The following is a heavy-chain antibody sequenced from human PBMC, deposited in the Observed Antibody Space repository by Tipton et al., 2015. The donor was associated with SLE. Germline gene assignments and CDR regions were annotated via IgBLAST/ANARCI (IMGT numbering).Heavy chain of an antibody. CDR3: ARCRFYDSSGYYDY. J-gene: IGHJ4*02. CDR1: GFIFSSYA. Sequence: SLRLSCAASGFIFSSYAMHWVRQAPGKGLEWVAVISYDGSNKYYADSVKGRFTISRDDSKNTLYLQMNSLRAEDTAVYYCARCRFYDSSGYYDYWGQGTLVTVSS. D-gene: IGHD3-22*01. CDR2: ISYDGSNK. V-gene: IGHV3-30*04.